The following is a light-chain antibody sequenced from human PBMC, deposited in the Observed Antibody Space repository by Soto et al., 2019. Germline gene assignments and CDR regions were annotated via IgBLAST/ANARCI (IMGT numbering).Light chain of an antibody. Sequence: EIVLTQSPGTLSLSPGERATLSCRASQSVSSSFFAWYQQKPGQPPRLLIYGASSRATGIPDRFSGSGSGTDFTLTISRLEPEDFAVYYCQQYGRSPWTFGQGTKVEIK. CDR3: QQYGRSPWT. J-gene: IGKJ1*01. CDR1: QSVSSSF. CDR2: GAS. V-gene: IGKV3-20*01.